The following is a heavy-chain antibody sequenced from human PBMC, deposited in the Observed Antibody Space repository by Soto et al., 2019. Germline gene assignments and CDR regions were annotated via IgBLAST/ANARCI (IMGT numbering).Heavy chain of an antibody. D-gene: IGHD1-26*01. Sequence: EVQLVESGGGLVKPGGSLRLSCAASGFTFSSYSMNWVRQAPGKGLEWVSSITSSTSYIDYADSVKGRFTISRDNAKNSLYLQMNSLRAEDTAVYYCARMRGSYDFDYWGQGTLVTFSS. CDR2: ITSSTSYI. J-gene: IGHJ4*02. V-gene: IGHV3-21*01. CDR3: ARMRGSYDFDY. CDR1: GFTFSSYS.